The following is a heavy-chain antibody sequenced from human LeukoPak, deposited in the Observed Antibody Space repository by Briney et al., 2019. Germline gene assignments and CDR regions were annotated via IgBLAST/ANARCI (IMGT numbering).Heavy chain of an antibody. V-gene: IGHV3-23*01. CDR1: GFTFSTYA. CDR3: ARPLQLWSSFDY. J-gene: IGHJ4*02. D-gene: IGHD5-18*01. CDR2: IGSNGVNT. Sequence: PGGSLRLSCTASGFTFSTYAMGWTRQAPGKGLEWVSGIGSNGVNTYYADSAKGRFTISRDNSKNTVYLQMNSLRAEDTAVYYCARPLQLWSSFDYWGQGTLVTVSS.